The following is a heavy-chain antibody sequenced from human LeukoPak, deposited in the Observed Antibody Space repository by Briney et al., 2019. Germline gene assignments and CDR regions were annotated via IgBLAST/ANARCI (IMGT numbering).Heavy chain of an antibody. CDR1: GYTFTDYY. CDR2: VIPNSGGT. CDR3: VRSEYRRGYEY. Sequence: ASVKVSCKASGYTFTDYYIHWVRQAPGQGLEWMGWVIPNSGGTTYAQEFQGRVTMTRDTSISTAYMDLNRLTSDDTAVYYCVRSEYRRGYEYWGQGTLVTVSS. V-gene: IGHV1-2*02. J-gene: IGHJ4*02. D-gene: IGHD5-12*01.